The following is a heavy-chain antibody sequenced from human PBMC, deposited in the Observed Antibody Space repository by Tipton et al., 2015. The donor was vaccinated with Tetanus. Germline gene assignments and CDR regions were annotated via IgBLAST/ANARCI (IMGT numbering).Heavy chain of an antibody. Sequence: LRLSCAASGFTFSSYAMSWVRQAPGKGLEWIGSIYYSGSTNYNPSLKSRVTISVDTSKNQFSLKLSSVTAADTAVYYCARNGRFLAFDYWGQGTLVTVSS. CDR2: IYYSGST. CDR1: GFTFSSYA. V-gene: IGHV4-59*01. D-gene: IGHD3-3*01. J-gene: IGHJ4*02. CDR3: ARNGRFLAFDY.